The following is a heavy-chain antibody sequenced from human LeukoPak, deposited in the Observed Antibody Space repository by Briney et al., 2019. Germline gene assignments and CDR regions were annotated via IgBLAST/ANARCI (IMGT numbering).Heavy chain of an antibody. V-gene: IGHV3-23*01. J-gene: IGHJ3*02. CDR2: ISGSGGST. Sequence: QPGGSLGLSCAASGFTFSSYAMSWVRQAPGKGLEWVSAISGSGGSTYYADSVKGRFTISRDNSKNTLYLQMNSLRAEDTAVYYCAKEDYYYDSSGYYYPAFDIWGQGTMVTVSS. D-gene: IGHD3-22*01. CDR1: GFTFSSYA. CDR3: AKEDYYYDSSGYYYPAFDI.